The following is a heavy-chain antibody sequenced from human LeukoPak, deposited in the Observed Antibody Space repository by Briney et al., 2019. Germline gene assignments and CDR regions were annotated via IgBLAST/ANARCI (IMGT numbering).Heavy chain of an antibody. V-gene: IGHV3-23*01. CDR2: ISGSGGST. Sequence: GGSLRLSCAASGFTFSKYPMNWVRQAPGEGLEWVSGISGSGGSTYYADSVKGRLTISRDNSKNTLYLQMDSLRAEDTAVYYCAKVGIRISLIVVVFTTADDWYFDLWGRGTLVTVSS. CDR3: AKVGIRISLIVVVFTTADDWYFDL. J-gene: IGHJ2*01. D-gene: IGHD3-22*01. CDR1: GFTFSKYP.